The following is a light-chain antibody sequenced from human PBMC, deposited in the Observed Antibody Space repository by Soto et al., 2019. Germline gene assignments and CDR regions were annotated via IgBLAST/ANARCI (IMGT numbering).Light chain of an antibody. CDR3: QQYGSSPTWT. J-gene: IGKJ1*01. CDR2: GAS. CDR1: QSVSSSY. V-gene: IGKV3-20*01. Sequence: EIVLTQSPGTLSLSPGERATPSCRASQSVSSSYLAWYQQKPGQAPRLLIHGASSRATGIPDRFSGSGSGTDFTLTISRLEPEDFAVYYCQQYGSSPTWTFGQGTKVEIK.